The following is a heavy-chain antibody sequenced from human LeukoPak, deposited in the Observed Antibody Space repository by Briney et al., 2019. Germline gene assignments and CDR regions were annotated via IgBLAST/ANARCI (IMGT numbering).Heavy chain of an antibody. CDR2: ISAYNGNT. Sequence: GASVKVSCKASGYTFTSYGISWVRQAPGQGLEWMGWISAYNGNTNYAQKLQGRVTMTTDTSTSTAYMELRSLRSDDTAVYYCARGYIAARPAHYYYMDVWGKGTTVTVSS. D-gene: IGHD6-6*01. J-gene: IGHJ6*03. V-gene: IGHV1-18*01. CDR3: ARGYIAARPAHYYYMDV. CDR1: GYTFTSYG.